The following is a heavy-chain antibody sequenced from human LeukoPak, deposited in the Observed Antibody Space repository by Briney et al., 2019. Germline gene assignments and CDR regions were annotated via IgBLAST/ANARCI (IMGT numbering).Heavy chain of an antibody. D-gene: IGHD3-16*01. J-gene: IGHJ4*02. Sequence: GGSLRLSCAASGFTFSSYSMNWVRQAPGKGLEWVSSISSSSSYIYYADSVKGRFTISRDNAKNSLYLQMNSLRAEDTAVYYCARVEFGMVVSDPVRWGQGTLVTVSS. CDR3: ARVEFGMVVSDPVR. CDR1: GFTFSSYS. V-gene: IGHV3-21*01. CDR2: ISSSSSYI.